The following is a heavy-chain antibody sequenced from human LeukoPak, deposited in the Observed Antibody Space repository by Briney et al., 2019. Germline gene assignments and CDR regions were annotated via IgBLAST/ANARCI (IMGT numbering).Heavy chain of an antibody. CDR3: AREPSKDV. J-gene: IGHJ6*04. CDR2: IYTSGST. Sequence: SETLSLTCTVSGGSISSGGYYWSWIRQPAGKGLEWIGRIYTSGSTNYSPSLKSRVTISLDTSKNQFSLKLSSVTAADTAVYYCAREPSKDVWGKGTTVTVSS. V-gene: IGHV4-61*02. CDR1: GGSISSGGYY.